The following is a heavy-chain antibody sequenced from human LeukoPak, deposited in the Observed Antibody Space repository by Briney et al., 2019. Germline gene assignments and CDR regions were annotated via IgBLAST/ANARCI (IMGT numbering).Heavy chain of an antibody. D-gene: IGHD6-6*01. CDR2: INTNTGNP. J-gene: IGHJ5*02. CDR3: ARMAVQLAAVWWFDP. V-gene: IGHV7-4-1*02. Sequence: ASVKVSCKASGYTFTSYAMNWVRQAPGQGLEWMGWINTNTGNPTYAQGFTGRFVFSLDTSVSTAYLQISSLKAEDTAVYYCARMAVQLAAVWWFDPWGQGTLVTVSS. CDR1: GYTFTSYA.